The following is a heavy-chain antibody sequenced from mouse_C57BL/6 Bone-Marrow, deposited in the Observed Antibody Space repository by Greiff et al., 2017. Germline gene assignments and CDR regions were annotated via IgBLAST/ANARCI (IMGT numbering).Heavy chain of an antibody. D-gene: IGHD2-4*01. Sequence: EVMLVESGGGLVQPGGSLKLSCAASGFTFRDYGMAWVRQAPRKGPEWVAFISNLAYSIYYADTVTGRFTISRENAKNTLYLEMSSLRSEDTAMYYCARQGDYDGGFAYWGQGTLVTVAA. CDR3: ARQGDYDGGFAY. CDR2: ISNLAYSI. CDR1: GFTFRDYG. J-gene: IGHJ3*01. V-gene: IGHV5-15*04.